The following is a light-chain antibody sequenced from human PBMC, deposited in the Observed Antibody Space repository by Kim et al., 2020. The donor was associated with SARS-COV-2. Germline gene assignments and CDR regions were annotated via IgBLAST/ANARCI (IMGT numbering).Light chain of an antibody. J-gene: IGLJ3*02. CDR2: RNN. CDR1: NDNVGRQG. V-gene: IGLV10-54*01. CDR3: SAWDISLNAVV. Sequence: QTATLTCTGNNDNVGRQGAAWLQQHQGHPPKVLSDRNNNRRSGISERFSASRSVNTASLIITGLQSEDEADYYCSAWDISLNAVVFGGGTQLTVL.